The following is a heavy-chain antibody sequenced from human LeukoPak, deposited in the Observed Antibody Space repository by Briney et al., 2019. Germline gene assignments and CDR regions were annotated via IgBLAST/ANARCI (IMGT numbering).Heavy chain of an antibody. CDR2: IYYSGST. CDR3: ARRYDTSGPFFDY. CDR1: GGSITTYY. V-gene: IGHV4-59*01. J-gene: IGHJ4*02. Sequence: SETLSLTCSVSGGSITTYYWSWIRQPPGKGLEWIGFIYYSGSTNYNPSLKSRVTISVDTSKNQFSLELTSVTAADSAIYYCARRYDTSGPFFDYWGQGTLVTVSS. D-gene: IGHD3-22*01.